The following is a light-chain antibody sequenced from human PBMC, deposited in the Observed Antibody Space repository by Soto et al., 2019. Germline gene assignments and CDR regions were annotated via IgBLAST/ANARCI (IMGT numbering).Light chain of an antibody. J-gene: IGKJ1*01. CDR3: QQYKSFPWT. V-gene: IGKV1-5*03. Sequence: DIPMTQSTSTLSASVGDRVTITCRASQSISAWLAWYQQKPGKAPNLLIYKASSLESGVPSRFSGSGSGTEFTLTISSLQPDDFATYYCQQYKSFPWTFGQGTKVEI. CDR1: QSISAW. CDR2: KAS.